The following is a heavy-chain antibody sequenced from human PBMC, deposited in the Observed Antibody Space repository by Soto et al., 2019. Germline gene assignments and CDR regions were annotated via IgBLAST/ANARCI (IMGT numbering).Heavy chain of an antibody. D-gene: IGHD2-8*01. CDR2: VRGNSYGA. Sequence: GGSLRLSCAASGFMFENYAMIWVRQAPGKGLEWVATVRGNSYGAYYADSVRGRFIISRDNSKNTMSLQLNSLRDDDTAIYYCAKGKSQNGVDWLDPWGPGTLVTVSS. CDR1: GFMFENYA. J-gene: IGHJ5*02. V-gene: IGHV3-23*01. CDR3: AKGKSQNGVDWLDP.